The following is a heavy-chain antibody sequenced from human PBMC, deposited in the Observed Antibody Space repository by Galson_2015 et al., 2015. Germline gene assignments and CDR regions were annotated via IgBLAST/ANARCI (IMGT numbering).Heavy chain of an antibody. D-gene: IGHD3-22*01. J-gene: IGHJ4*02. CDR3: ARSQNYYDSSGYWVLRY. CDR1: GYSFTSYW. Sequence: QSGAEVKKPGESLKISCKGSGYSFTSYWIGWVRQMPGKGPEWMGIIYPGDSDTRYSPSFQGQVTISADKSISTAYLQWSSLKASDTAMYYCARSQNYYDSSGYWVLRYWGQGTLVTVSS. CDR2: IYPGDSDT. V-gene: IGHV5-51*03.